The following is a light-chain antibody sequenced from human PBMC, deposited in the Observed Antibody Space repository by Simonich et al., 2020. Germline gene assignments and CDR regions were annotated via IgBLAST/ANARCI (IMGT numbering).Light chain of an antibody. CDR3: QQYYSTPIT. Sequence: DIVMTQSPDSLAVSLGERATINCKSSQSVLYSSNNKNYLAWYQKKPGQPPKLLIYGASTREYGVPDRFSGSGSGTDFTLTISSLQAEDVAVYYCQQYYSTPITFGQGTRLEIK. J-gene: IGKJ5*01. CDR2: GAS. V-gene: IGKV4-1*01. CDR1: QSVLYSSNNKNY.